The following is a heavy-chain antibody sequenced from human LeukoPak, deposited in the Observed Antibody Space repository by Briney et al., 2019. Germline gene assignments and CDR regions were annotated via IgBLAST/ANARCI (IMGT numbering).Heavy chain of an antibody. CDR2: IFPADSNT. J-gene: IGHJ4*02. D-gene: IGHD5-12*01. Sequence: GESLKISCKGSGYTFTSFWLGWVRQMPGKGLEWLGMIFPADSNTAYSPSFQGQVTLSSDKSISTADLQWSSLKASDTAKYYCARRASGYDDYWGQGTLVTVSS. CDR1: GYTFTSFW. CDR3: ARRASGYDDY. V-gene: IGHV5-51*01.